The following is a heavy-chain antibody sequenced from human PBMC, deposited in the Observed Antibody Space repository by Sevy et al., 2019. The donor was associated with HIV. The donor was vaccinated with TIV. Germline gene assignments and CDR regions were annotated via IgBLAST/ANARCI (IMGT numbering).Heavy chain of an antibody. Sequence: GGSLRLSCAASGFTFSSYEMSWVRQAPGKGLEWVSYISNSGTTIYYSDSVKGRFTICRDNARNSLYLQMNSLRAEDTAIYYCARDLPPSATTVTHFDCWGQRTLVTVSS. J-gene: IGHJ4*02. D-gene: IGHD4-17*01. CDR1: GFTFSSYE. V-gene: IGHV3-48*03. CDR3: ARDLPPSATTVTHFDC. CDR2: ISNSGTTI.